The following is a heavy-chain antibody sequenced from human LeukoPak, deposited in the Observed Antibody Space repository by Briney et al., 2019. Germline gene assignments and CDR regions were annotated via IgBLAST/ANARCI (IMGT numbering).Heavy chain of an antibody. CDR1: SYTFTSYG. CDR2: ISAYNGNT. Sequence: ASVKVSCKDSSYTFTSYGISWVRQAPGQGLEWMGWISAYNGNTNYAQKLQGRVTMTTDTSTSTAYMELRSLRSDDTAVYYCAGEYYYGSGSYMPHSYYGMDVWGQGTTVTVSS. D-gene: IGHD3-10*01. V-gene: IGHV1-18*01. CDR3: AGEYYYGSGSYMPHSYYGMDV. J-gene: IGHJ6*02.